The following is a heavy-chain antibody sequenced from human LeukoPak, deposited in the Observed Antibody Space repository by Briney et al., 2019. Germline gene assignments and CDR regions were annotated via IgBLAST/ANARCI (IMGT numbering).Heavy chain of an antibody. Sequence: NPSEALSLTFAVYGWSFSGYYWSWSRQPPGKGLEWIGEINHSGSTNYNPSLKSRVTISVDTSKNQFSLKLSSVTAADTAVYYCARGRFQGYFHHWGQGTLVTVSS. CDR3: ARGRFQGYFHH. CDR1: GWSFSGYY. J-gene: IGHJ1*01. D-gene: IGHD3-16*01. CDR2: INHSGST. V-gene: IGHV4-34*01.